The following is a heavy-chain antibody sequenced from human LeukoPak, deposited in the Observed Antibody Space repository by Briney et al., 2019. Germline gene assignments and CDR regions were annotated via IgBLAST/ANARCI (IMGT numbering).Heavy chain of an antibody. CDR1: GYTFTSYD. CDR2: MNPNSGNT. J-gene: IGHJ4*02. V-gene: IGHV1-8*01. D-gene: IGHD2-2*02. CDR3: ARDGDCSSTSCYSPIDY. Sequence: ASVKVSCKASGYTFTSYDINWVRQATGQGLEWMGWMNPNSGNTGYAQKFQGRVTMTRNTSISTAYMELSRLRSDDTAVYYCARDGDCSSTSCYSPIDYWGQGTLVTVPS.